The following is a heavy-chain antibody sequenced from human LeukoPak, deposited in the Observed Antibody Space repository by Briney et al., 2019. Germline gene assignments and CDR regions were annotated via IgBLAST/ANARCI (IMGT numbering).Heavy chain of an antibody. D-gene: IGHD2-2*01. V-gene: IGHV3-30-3*02. Sequence: WVAVISYDGSNKYYTDSVKGRFTISRDNSKNTLYLQMNSLRAEDTAVYYCAKHVPPAAFDMWGQGTMVTVSS. CDR2: ISYDGSNK. J-gene: IGHJ3*02. CDR3: AKHVPPAAFDM.